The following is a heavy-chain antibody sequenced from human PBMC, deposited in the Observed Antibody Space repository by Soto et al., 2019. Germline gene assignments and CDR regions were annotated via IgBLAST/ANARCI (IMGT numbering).Heavy chain of an antibody. D-gene: IGHD1-26*01. CDR1: GDSVSSDSAA. J-gene: IGHJ4*02. V-gene: IGHV6-1*01. CDR2: TYYRSKWYN. Sequence: PSQTLSLTCAISGDSVSSDSAAWNWIRQSPSRGLEWLGRTYYRSKWYNDHADSVNSRLTINADTSKNQVSLHLKSVTPEDTAVYFCARDLSGSYLELDSWGQGTSVTVSS. CDR3: ARDLSGSYLELDS.